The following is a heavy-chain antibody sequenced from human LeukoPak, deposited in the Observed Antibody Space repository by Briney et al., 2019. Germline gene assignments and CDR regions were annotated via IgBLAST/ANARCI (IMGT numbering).Heavy chain of an antibody. V-gene: IGHV1-8*03. CDR2: MNPNSGNT. Sequence: GASVKVSCKASGYTSTSYDINWVRQATGQGLEWMGWMNPNSGNTGYAQKFQGRVTITRNTSISTAYMELSSLRSEDTAVYYCARGRRFGELFGYYYYMDVWGKGTTVTVSS. CDR3: ARGRRFGELFGYYYYMDV. CDR1: GYTSTSYD. D-gene: IGHD3-10*01. J-gene: IGHJ6*03.